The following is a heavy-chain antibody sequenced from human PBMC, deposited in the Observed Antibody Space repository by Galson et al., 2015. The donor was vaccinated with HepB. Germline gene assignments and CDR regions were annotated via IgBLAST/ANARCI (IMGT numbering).Heavy chain of an antibody. J-gene: IGHJ4*02. CDR2: VIPIFGTG. V-gene: IGHV1-69*13. Sequence: SVKVSCKASGGTFSSYAISWVRQAPGQGLEWMGGVIPIFGTGNYAQKFQGRVTITADESTSTVYMDLSNLRSEDTAVYYCARGAYHDSSGYYYAYWGQGTLVTVSS. CDR1: GGTFSSYA. CDR3: ARGAYHDSSGYYYAY. D-gene: IGHD3-22*01.